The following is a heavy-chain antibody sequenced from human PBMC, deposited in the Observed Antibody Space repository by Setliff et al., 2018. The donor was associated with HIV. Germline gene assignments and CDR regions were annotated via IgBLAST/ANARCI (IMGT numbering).Heavy chain of an antibody. CDR2: IWYDGGSK. D-gene: IGHD3-10*01. CDR1: GFIFSSYA. J-gene: IGHJ6*03. Sequence: GGSLRLSCAASGFIFSSYAMHWVRQAPGKGLEWVAVIWYDGGSKYYADSVKGRFIISRDNSKNTLYLQMNSLRAEDTAVYYCAKDLWRYYNSGSFYMDVWGKGTTVTVSS. CDR3: AKDLWRYYNSGSFYMDV. V-gene: IGHV3-30*02.